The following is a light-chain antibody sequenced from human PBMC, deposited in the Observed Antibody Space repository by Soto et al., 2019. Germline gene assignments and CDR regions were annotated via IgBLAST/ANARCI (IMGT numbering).Light chain of an antibody. Sequence: DIQLTQSPSFLSASVGDRVTITCRASQGISSYLAWYQQKPGKAPKLLIYAASTLQSGVPSRFSGSGYGTEFPLTISSLQPEDFATYYCQQLNSYPRTFGQGTKVEIK. CDR3: QQLNSYPRT. CDR2: AAS. V-gene: IGKV1-9*01. CDR1: QGISSY. J-gene: IGKJ1*01.